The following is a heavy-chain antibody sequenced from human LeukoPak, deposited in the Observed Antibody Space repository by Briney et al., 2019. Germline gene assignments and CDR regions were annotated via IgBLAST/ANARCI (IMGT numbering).Heavy chain of an antibody. CDR2: INTNTGNP. D-gene: IGHD2-2*01. V-gene: IGHV7-4-1*02. J-gene: IGHJ5*02. CDR3: ARSRGEDIVVLPAGNWFDP. CDR1: GYTFTSYA. Sequence: GASVKVSCKASGYTFTSYAMNWVRQAPGQGLEWMGWINTNTGNPTYAQGFTGRFVFSLDTSVSTAYLQISSLKAEDTAVYYCARSRGEDIVVLPAGNWFDPWGQGTLVTVSS.